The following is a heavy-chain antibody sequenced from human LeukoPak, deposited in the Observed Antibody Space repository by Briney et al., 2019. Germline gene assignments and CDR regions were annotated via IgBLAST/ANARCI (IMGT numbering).Heavy chain of an antibody. CDR3: AAFLLQQINVFDI. CDR2: IKQDGSEK. D-gene: IGHD1-1*01. J-gene: IGHJ3*02. CDR1: GFTFSSYW. Sequence: PGGSLRLSCAASGFTFSSYWMSWVRQAPGKGLEWVANIKQDGSEKYYVDSVKGRFTISRDNAKNSLYLQMNSLRAEDTAVYYCAAFLLQQINVFDIWGQGTMVTVSS. V-gene: IGHV3-7*03.